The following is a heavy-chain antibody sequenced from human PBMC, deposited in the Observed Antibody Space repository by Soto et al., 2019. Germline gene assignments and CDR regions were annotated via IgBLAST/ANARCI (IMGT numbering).Heavy chain of an antibody. CDR3: ARVTRNYSYGRRDWFDP. V-gene: IGHV4-31*03. CDR1: GGSISSGGYY. J-gene: IGHJ5*02. Sequence: SETLSLTCTVSGGSISSGGYYWSWIRQHPGKGLEWIGYIYYSGSTYYNPSLKSRVTISVDTSKNQFSLKLSSVTAADTAVYYCARVTRNYSYGRRDWFDPWGQGTLVTVSS. D-gene: IGHD5-18*01. CDR2: IYYSGST.